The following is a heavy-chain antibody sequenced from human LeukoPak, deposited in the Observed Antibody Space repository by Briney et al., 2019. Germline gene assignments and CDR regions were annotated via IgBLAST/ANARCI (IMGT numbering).Heavy chain of an antibody. CDR3: AADVDGDYSNWFDP. CDR2: INPNSGGT. V-gene: IGHV1-2*02. D-gene: IGHD4-17*01. CDR1: GYTFTGYY. J-gene: IGHJ5*02. Sequence: ASVKVSCKASGYTFTGYYMHWVRQASGQGLEWMGWINPNSGGTNYAQKFQERVTITRDMSTSTAYMELSSLRSEDTAVYYCAADVDGDYSNWFDPWGQGTLVTVSS.